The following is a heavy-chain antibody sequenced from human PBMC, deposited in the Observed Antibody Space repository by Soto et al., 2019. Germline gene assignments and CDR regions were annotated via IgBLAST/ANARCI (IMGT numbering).Heavy chain of an antibody. J-gene: IGHJ6*04. CDR3: VITGWEYYYGSGTETDV. Sequence: GGSLRLSCADSGFTFSSYWMHWVRQAPGKGLLWVSRINSDGSSTSYADSVKGRFTISRDNAKNSLYLQMNSLIAEDTAVYYYVITGWEYYYGSGTETDVWGKGTTVTVSS. CDR2: INSDGSST. D-gene: IGHD3-10*01. V-gene: IGHV3-74*01. CDR1: GFTFSSYW.